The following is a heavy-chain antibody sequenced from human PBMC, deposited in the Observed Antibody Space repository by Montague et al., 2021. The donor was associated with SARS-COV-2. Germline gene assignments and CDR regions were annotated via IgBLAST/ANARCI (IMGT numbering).Heavy chain of an antibody. Sequence: ETLSLTCAVYGGSFSGYYWSWIRQPPGKGLEWIGEINHSGSTNYNPSLKSRVTISVDTSKNQFSLKLSSVTAADTAVYYCARGRAVTTLYYYYYGMDVWGQGTTVTVSS. V-gene: IGHV4-34*01. CDR3: ARGRAVTTLYYYYYGMDV. D-gene: IGHD4-17*01. CDR1: GGSFSGYY. CDR2: INHSGST. J-gene: IGHJ6*02.